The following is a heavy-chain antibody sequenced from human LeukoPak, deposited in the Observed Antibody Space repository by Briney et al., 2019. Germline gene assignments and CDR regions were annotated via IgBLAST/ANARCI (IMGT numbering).Heavy chain of an antibody. D-gene: IGHD2-8*01. CDR3: AKAPNMVYGHYMDV. Sequence: PGGSLRLSCAASGFTFSSYAMSGVRQAPGKGLEWVSAISGSGGSTYYADSVKGRFTISRDNSKNTLYLQMNSLRAEDTAVYYCAKAPNMVYGHYMDVWGKGTTVTVSS. V-gene: IGHV3-23*01. J-gene: IGHJ6*03. CDR2: ISGSGGST. CDR1: GFTFSSYA.